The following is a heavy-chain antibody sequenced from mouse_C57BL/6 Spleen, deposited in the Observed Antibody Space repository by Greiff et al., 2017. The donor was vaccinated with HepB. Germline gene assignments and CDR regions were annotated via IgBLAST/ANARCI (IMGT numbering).Heavy chain of an antibody. V-gene: IGHV14-2*01. J-gene: IGHJ4*01. CDR2: IDPEDGET. D-gene: IGHD4-1*01. CDR3: ARLTDSYAMDY. CDR1: GFNIKDYY. Sequence: EVKLMESGAELVKPGASVKLSCTASGFNIKDYYMHWVKQRTEQGLEWIGRIDPEDGETKYAPKFQGQATITADTSSNTAYLQLSSLTAEDTAVYYCARLTDSYAMDYWGQGTSVTVSS.